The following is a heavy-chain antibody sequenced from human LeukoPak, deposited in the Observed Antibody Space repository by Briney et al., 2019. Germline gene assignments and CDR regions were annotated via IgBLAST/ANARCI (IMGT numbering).Heavy chain of an antibody. Sequence: SETLSFTCTVSGGSISNYYWTWIRQPPGKGLEWIGYISYSGSTKDNPSLKSRVTISIDTSKNQFSLKLSSVTAADTAVYYCAREPPGYWGQGILVTVSS. J-gene: IGHJ4*02. CDR1: GGSISNYY. CDR2: ISYSGST. CDR3: AREPPGY. V-gene: IGHV4-59*01.